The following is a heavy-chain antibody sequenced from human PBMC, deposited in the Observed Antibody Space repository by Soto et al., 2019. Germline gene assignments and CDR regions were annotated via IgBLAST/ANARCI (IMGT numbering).Heavy chain of an antibody. V-gene: IGHV1-18*01. CDR2: ISAYNVNT. CDR3: ASVGLGALVFDY. D-gene: IGHD1-26*01. J-gene: IGHJ4*02. CDR1: GYTFTRYV. Sequence: QVQLVQSVAAVKKPGASVKVSCKASGYTFTRYVISWVRQAPGQGFEWMGWISAYNVNTKYAQKLQARVTMTTDKSTRTAYMELRGLRSDDTAVYYCASVGLGALVFDYWGQGTLVTVSS.